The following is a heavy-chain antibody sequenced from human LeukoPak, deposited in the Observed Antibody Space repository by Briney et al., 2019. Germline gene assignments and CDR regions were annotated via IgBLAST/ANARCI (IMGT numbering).Heavy chain of an antibody. Sequence: PGGSLRLSCAASGFKFSDVWMSWVRQAPGKGLEWVANIKEDGSEKHYVDSVKGRFTISRDNSKNTLYLQMNSLGVEDTAVYYCARDGDDTSGYFSPFDYWGQGTLVTVSS. D-gene: IGHD3-22*01. V-gene: IGHV3-7*03. CDR2: IKEDGSEK. CDR3: ARDGDDTSGYFSPFDY. CDR1: GFKFSDVW. J-gene: IGHJ4*02.